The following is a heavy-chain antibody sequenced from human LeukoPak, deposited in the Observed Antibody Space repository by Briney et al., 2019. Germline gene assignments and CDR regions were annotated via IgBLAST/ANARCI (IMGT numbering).Heavy chain of an antibody. J-gene: IGHJ4*02. Sequence: PGGSLRLSCAASGFTFSSHWMHWVRQAPGKGLVWVSRINSDGSSTSYADSVKGRFTISRDNAKNTLYLQMNSLRAEDTAVYYCARGSSVAGTWAYWGQGTLVTVSS. D-gene: IGHD6-19*01. CDR1: GFTFSSHW. V-gene: IGHV3-74*01. CDR3: ARGSSVAGTWAY. CDR2: INSDGSST.